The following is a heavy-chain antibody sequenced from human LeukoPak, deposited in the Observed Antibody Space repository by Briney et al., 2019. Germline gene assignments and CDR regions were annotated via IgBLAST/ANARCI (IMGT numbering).Heavy chain of an antibody. J-gene: IGHJ5*02. CDR2: IYSGGST. CDR3: ARTAGSGYYNNWFDP. Sequence: RGSLRLSCAASGFTVSSNYMSWVRQAPGKGLEWVSVIYSGGSTYYADSVKGRFTISRDNSKNTLYLQMNSLRAEDTAVYYCARTAGSGYYNNWFDPWGQGTLVTVSS. D-gene: IGHD3-22*01. V-gene: IGHV3-66*02. CDR1: GFTVSSNY.